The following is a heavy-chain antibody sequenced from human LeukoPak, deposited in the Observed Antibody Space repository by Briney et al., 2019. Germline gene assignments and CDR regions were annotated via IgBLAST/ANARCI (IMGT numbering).Heavy chain of an antibody. CDR2: ISGSGDDT. CDR1: GFTFRQYA. D-gene: IGHD3-22*01. Sequence: RGSLRLSCAASGFTFRQYAMSWVRQAPGKGLEWVSGISGSGDDTYYTDSVKGRFTISRDNSNNTMYLQMNSLRAEDTAVYYCARDMYYDSSGYYLGTNWGQGTLVTVSS. J-gene: IGHJ4*02. V-gene: IGHV3-23*01. CDR3: ARDMYYDSSGYYLGTN.